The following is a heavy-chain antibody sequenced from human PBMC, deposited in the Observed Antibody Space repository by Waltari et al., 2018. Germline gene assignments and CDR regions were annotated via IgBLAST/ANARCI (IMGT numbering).Heavy chain of an antibody. Sequence: QVQLQESGPGLVKPSQTLSLTCTVSGGSISSGDYYWSWIRQPPGKGLEWIGYIYYSGSTYYNPSLKSRVTISVDTSKNQFSLKLSSVTAADTAVYYCARDQGSVVVPAAIRGNWFDPWCQGTLVTVSS. J-gene: IGHJ5*02. V-gene: IGHV4-30-4*08. CDR3: ARDQGSVVVPAAIRGNWFDP. CDR1: GGSISSGDYY. CDR2: IYYSGST. D-gene: IGHD2-2*01.